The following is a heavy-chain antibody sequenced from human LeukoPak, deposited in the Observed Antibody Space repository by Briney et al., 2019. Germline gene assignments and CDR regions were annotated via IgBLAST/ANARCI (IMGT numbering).Heavy chain of an antibody. V-gene: IGHV4-34*01. CDR2: INHSGST. CDR1: GGSFSGYY. J-gene: IGHJ3*02. Sequence: SETLSLTCAVYGGSFSGYYWSWIRQPPGKGLERIGEINHSGSTNYNPSLKSRVTISVDTSKNQFSLKLSSVTAADTAVYYCARGRGSYHGRAFDIWGQGTMVTVSS. D-gene: IGHD1-26*01. CDR3: ARGRGSYHGRAFDI.